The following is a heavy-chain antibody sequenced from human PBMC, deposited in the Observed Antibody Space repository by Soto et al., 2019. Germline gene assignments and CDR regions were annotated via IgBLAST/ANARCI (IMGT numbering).Heavy chain of an antibody. Sequence: QVQLVQSGAEVKKPGSSVKVSCKASGGTFSSYAISWVRQAPGQGLEWMGGIIPIFGTANYAQKFQGRVTITADESTSTAYMELSSLRSEDTAVYYCASTTFPYDFLIHTPPDFDYWGQGTLVTVSS. CDR2: IIPIFGTA. CDR1: GGTFSSYA. V-gene: IGHV1-69*01. CDR3: ASTTFPYDFLIHTPPDFDY. J-gene: IGHJ4*02. D-gene: IGHD3-3*01.